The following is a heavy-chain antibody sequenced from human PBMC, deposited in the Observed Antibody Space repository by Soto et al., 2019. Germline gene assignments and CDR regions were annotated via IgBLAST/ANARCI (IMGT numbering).Heavy chain of an antibody. CDR2: INAGNGNT. CDR3: AREYFWSGLGPADY. Sequence: QVPLVQSGAEVKKPGASVKVSCKASGYTFTSYAMHWVRQAPGQRLEWMGWINAGNGNTKYSQKFQGRVTITRDTSASTAYMELSSLRSEDTAVYYCAREYFWSGLGPADYWGQGTLVTVSS. V-gene: IGHV1-3*01. J-gene: IGHJ4*02. D-gene: IGHD3-3*01. CDR1: GYTFTSYA.